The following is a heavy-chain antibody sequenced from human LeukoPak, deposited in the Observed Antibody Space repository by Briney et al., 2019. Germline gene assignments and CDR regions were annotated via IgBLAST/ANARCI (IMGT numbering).Heavy chain of an antibody. J-gene: IGHJ4*02. Sequence: GSLRLSCAASGFTFSNAWMSWVRQAPGKGLEWIGSIYYSGSTYYNPSLKSRVTISVDTSKNQFSLKLSSVTAADTAVYYCARDKLSGTTDYWGQGTLVTVSS. V-gene: IGHV4-4*02. CDR3: ARDKLSGTTDY. CDR2: IYYSGST. D-gene: IGHD1-7*01. CDR1: GFTFSNAW.